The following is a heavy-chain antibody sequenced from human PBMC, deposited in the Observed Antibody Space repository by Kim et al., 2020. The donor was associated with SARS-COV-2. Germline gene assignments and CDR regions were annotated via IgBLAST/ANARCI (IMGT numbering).Heavy chain of an antibody. Sequence: GGSLRLSCAASGFTFNNYGMHWVRQAPGKGLEWVAFIWYDASKQYYMDSVKGRFTISRDNSKYTLSLQLNSLRAEDTAVYYCVKGEYNYAADCGGQGTL. CDR3: VKGEYNYAADC. J-gene: IGHJ4*02. V-gene: IGHV3-30*02. D-gene: IGHD6-25*01. CDR2: IWYDASKQ. CDR1: GFTFNNYG.